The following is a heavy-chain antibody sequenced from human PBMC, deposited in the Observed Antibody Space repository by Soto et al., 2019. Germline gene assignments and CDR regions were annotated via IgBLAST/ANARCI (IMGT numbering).Heavy chain of an antibody. CDR3: ARSRYLEY. CDR1: GFNFSNYW. D-gene: IGHD1-20*01. V-gene: IGHV3-7*04. J-gene: IGHJ4*02. CDR2: IKQDGSEK. Sequence: GGSLRLSCAVSGFNFSNYWMSWVRQAPGKGLEWVANIKQDGSEKNYVDSVEGRFTISRDNAKNSLYLQMNSLRAEDTAVYYCARSRYLEYWGQGTLVTVSS.